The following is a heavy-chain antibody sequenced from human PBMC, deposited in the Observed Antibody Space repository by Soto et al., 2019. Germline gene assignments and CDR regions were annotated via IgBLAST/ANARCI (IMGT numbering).Heavy chain of an antibody. J-gene: IGHJ5*02. V-gene: IGHV4-31*03. Sequence: QVQLQESGPGLVKPSQTLSLSCTVSGDSISRGGYYWNWIRQHPRKGLEWIGYIYHSGSTNYNPSLKSRVTISVDTSKNQLSLELTNVTAADTAVYYCVREGAGAYGLGWFGTWGQGILVTVSS. CDR2: IYHSGST. CDR3: VREGAGAYGLGWFGT. CDR1: GDSISRGGYY. D-gene: IGHD2-21*01.